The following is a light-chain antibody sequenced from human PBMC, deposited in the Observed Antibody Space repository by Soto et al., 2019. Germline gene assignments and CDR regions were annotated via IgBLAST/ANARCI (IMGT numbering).Light chain of an antibody. CDR3: SSYTSTNTLV. Sequence: QSALTQPASVSGSPGQSITISCTGTRSDVGGYNFVSWYQQHPGKVPKLLIYDVTHRPSGVSNRFSASKSANTASLTISGRQAEDEADYYCSSYTSTNTLVFAGGTKLTVL. CDR1: RSDVGGYNF. V-gene: IGLV2-14*01. J-gene: IGLJ2*01. CDR2: DVT.